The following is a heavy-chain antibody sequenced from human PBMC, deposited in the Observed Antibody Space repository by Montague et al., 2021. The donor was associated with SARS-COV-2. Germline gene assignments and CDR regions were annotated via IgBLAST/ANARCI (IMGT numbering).Heavy chain of an antibody. CDR2: INYSGST. CDR3: ARAPIYRSSWYAYFDY. Sequence: SETLSLTCTVSGDPMNNYYCSWIRQPPGKGLEWIGYINYSGSTHXNPSLQSRVTLSKDTSKNQFSLRLTSVTAADTAIYFCARAPIYRSSWYAYFDYWGQGTLVTVSS. CDR1: GDPMNNYY. V-gene: IGHV4-59*01. D-gene: IGHD6-13*01. J-gene: IGHJ4*02.